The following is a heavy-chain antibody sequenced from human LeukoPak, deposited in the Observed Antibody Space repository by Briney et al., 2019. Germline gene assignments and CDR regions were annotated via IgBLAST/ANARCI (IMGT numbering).Heavy chain of an antibody. CDR3: AREYCSSSNCNPPDY. J-gene: IGHJ4*02. V-gene: IGHV4-31*03. Sequence: SQTLSLTCTVSGGSISSGACYWSWIRQHPGKGLEWIGYIHYSGNTYYNPTLKSRVTISVDTSKSQFSLKPNSVTAADTAVYYCAREYCSSSNCNPPDYWGQGTLVTVSS. D-gene: IGHD2-2*01. CDR1: GGSISSGACY. CDR2: IHYSGNT.